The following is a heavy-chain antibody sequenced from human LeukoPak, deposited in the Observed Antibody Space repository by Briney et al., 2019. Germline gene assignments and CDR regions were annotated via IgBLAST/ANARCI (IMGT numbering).Heavy chain of an antibody. CDR2: VYTSGYT. Sequence: SQTLSLTCTVSGGSISSGSYYWSWIRQPAGRGLEWIGRVYTSGYTNYNPSLKSRVTISVDKSKNQFSLKLSSVTAADTAVYYCARETSGYSYGEGYYYYYYMDVWGKGTTVTVSS. CDR1: GGSISSGSYY. J-gene: IGHJ6*03. V-gene: IGHV4-61*02. CDR3: ARETSGYSYGEGYYYYYYMDV. D-gene: IGHD5-18*01.